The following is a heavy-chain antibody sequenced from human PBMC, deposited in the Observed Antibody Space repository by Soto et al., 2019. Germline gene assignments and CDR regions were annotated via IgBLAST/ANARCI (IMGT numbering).Heavy chain of an antibody. CDR3: ARERNYDCSGLPYYFDY. V-gene: IGHV4-4*07. J-gene: IGHJ4*02. CDR2: IYTSGST. Sequence: QVQLQESGPGLVKPSETLSLTCTISGGSISSYYWSWIRQPAGKGLEWIGRIYTSGSTNYNPSLKSRVTMSVDTSKNQFSLKLSSVTAADTAVYYCARERNYDCSGLPYYFDYWGQGTLVTVSS. D-gene: IGHD3-22*01. CDR1: GGSISSYY.